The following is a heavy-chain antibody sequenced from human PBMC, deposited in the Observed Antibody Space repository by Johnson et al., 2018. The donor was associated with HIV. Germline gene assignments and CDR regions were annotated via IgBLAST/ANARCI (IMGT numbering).Heavy chain of an antibody. CDR2: ISWDGNRN. CDR3: AKDMGYVSFGFGFDV. Sequence: VQLVESGGTVIRPGGSLRLSCVASGFTYDDYSIHWVRQSPGKGLEWVSLISWDGNRNYYADSVKGRFTISRNNSENSLYLQMNSLRAEDTALYYCAKDMGYVSFGFGFDVWGQGTMVTVSS. J-gene: IGHJ3*01. CDR1: GFTYDDYS. D-gene: IGHD2-8*01. V-gene: IGHV3-43D*03.